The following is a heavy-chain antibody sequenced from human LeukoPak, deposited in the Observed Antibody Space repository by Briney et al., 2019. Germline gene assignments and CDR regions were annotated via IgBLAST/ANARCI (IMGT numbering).Heavy chain of an antibody. CDR3: AIDRYSSGWYTFDY. D-gene: IGHD6-19*01. CDR1: GFTFSNFG. Sequence: KPGGSLRLSCAASGFTFSNFGINWVRQAPGKGLEWVSSISSSSSYISYADSVKGRFTISRDNAKNSLDLQMKSLRAEDTAVYYCAIDRYSSGWYTFDYWGQGTLVTVSS. V-gene: IGHV3-21*01. CDR2: ISSSSSYI. J-gene: IGHJ4*02.